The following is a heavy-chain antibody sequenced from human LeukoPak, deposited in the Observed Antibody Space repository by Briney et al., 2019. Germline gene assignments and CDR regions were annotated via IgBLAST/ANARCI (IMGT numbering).Heavy chain of an antibody. D-gene: IGHD3-3*01. V-gene: IGHV1-18*01. Sequence: GASVKVSCKASGGTFSSYAISWVRQAPGQGLEWMGWISAYNGNTNYAQKLQGRVTMTTDTSTSTAYMELRSLRSDDTAVYYCARDGRYDFWSGYLELGYYMDVWGKGTTVTVSS. CDR2: ISAYNGNT. CDR3: ARDGRYDFWSGYLELGYYMDV. CDR1: GGTFSSYA. J-gene: IGHJ6*03.